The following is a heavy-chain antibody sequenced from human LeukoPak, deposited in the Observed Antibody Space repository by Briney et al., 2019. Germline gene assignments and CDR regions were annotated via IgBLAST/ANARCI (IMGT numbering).Heavy chain of an antibody. Sequence: GGSLRLSCAASGFTFSNYAMTWVRQAPGKGLEWVSGVSGSGGSTYYADSVKGRFTISRDNSKNTLYLQMNSLRAEDTAVYYCAKDRGGNYLFYLDYWGQGTLVTVSS. CDR1: GFTFSNYA. CDR3: AKDRGGNYLFYLDY. D-gene: IGHD1-26*01. J-gene: IGHJ4*02. CDR2: VSGSGGST. V-gene: IGHV3-23*01.